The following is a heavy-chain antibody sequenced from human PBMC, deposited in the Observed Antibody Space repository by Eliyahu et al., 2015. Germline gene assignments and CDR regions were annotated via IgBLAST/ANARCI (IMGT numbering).Heavy chain of an antibody. CDR1: GFPFSRSY. CDR3: ASPAHCGGDCYSGSFDI. J-gene: IGHJ3*02. Sequence: QVQLVESGGGLVNPGGSLRLSCPAPGFPFSRSYXNWXRQAPGKGLEWLSHISATSTHTDYADSVKGRFIISRDNAKNSLYLQMNSLRVEDTAVYYCASPAHCGGDCYSGSFDIWGQGTVVSVSS. D-gene: IGHD2-21*01. CDR2: ISATSTHT. V-gene: IGHV3-11*06.